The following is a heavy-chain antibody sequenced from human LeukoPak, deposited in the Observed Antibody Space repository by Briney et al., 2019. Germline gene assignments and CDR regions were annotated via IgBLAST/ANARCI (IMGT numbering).Heavy chain of an antibody. CDR2: ISSSGATR. J-gene: IGHJ6*03. D-gene: IGHD2-15*01. V-gene: IGHV3-48*03. Sequence: PGGSLRLSRAASGFTFSSYEMNWVRQAPGKGLEWVSYISSSGATRYYADSVKGRFTMSRDNAKNSLYLLLNSLRAEDTAVYYCAREVVVAATRYMDVWGKGTTVTISS. CDR1: GFTFSSYE. CDR3: AREVVVAATRYMDV.